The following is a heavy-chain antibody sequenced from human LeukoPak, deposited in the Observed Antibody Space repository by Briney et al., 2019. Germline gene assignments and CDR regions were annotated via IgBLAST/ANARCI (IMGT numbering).Heavy chain of an antibody. J-gene: IGHJ4*02. D-gene: IGHD6-19*01. CDR2: ISDSGDTT. CDR1: GFAFSSQA. Sequence: GGSLRLSCAASGFAFSSQAMGWVRQAPGKGLEWVSVISDSGDTTYYADSVKGRFTISRDNSKNTLYLQMNSLRAEDTAIYYCAKDARRSDGWYFFDHWGQGALVTVSS. V-gene: IGHV3-23*01. CDR3: AKDARRSDGWYFFDH.